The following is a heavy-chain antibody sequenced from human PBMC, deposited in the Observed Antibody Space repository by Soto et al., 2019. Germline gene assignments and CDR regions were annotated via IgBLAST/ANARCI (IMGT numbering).Heavy chain of an antibody. V-gene: IGHV4-39*01. CDR1: GGSISSSSYS. D-gene: IGHD6-13*01. CDR3: ARLGASSSPFWFDP. Sequence: QLQLQESGPGLVKPSETLSLTCTVSGGSISSSSYSWGWIRQPPGKGLEWIGSIYYSGRTYYNLSPKSRVTISVDTSKNQFSLKLSSVTAADTAVYYCARLGASSSPFWFDPWGQGTLVTVSS. CDR2: IYYSGRT. J-gene: IGHJ5*02.